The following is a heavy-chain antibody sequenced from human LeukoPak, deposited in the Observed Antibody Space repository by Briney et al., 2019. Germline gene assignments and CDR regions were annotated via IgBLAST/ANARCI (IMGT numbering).Heavy chain of an antibody. CDR2: IFYSGST. D-gene: IGHD3-3*01. J-gene: IGHJ4*02. Sequence: SETLSLTCTVSGGSISSDYWSWIRQPPGKGLEWIGYIFYSGSTNYNPSLKSRVTISVDTSKNQFSLKLTSVTAADTAVYYCASERRGYYSFFDYWGQGTLVTVSS. CDR3: ASERRGYYSFFDY. CDR1: GGSISSDY. V-gene: IGHV4-59*01.